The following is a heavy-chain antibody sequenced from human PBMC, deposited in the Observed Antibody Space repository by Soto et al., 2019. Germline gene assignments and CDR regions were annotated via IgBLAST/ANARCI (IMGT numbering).Heavy chain of an antibody. Sequence: GGSLRLSCAASGCTFSTYWMSWVRQVPGKGLEWVSVISANGGSPYYSDSVKGRFTVSRDNYETTLFLHMDRLRAEDTAVYYCAKGSSTYFNYHQSMDVWGQGTAVNVSS. CDR2: ISANGGSP. V-gene: IGHV3-23*01. CDR3: AKGSSTYFNYHQSMDV. D-gene: IGHD6-13*01. J-gene: IGHJ6*02. CDR1: GCTFSTYW.